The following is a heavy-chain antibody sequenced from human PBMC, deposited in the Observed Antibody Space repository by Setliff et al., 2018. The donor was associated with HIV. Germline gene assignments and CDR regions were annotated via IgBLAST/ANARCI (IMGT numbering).Heavy chain of an antibody. V-gene: IGHV4-39*02. CDR1: GGSISSSAYY. CDR3: ASRRGIEFYFDI. D-gene: IGHD3-10*01. J-gene: IGHJ4*02. Sequence: SETLSLTCSVSGGSISSSAYYWGWIRQPPGKGLEWIGNIYYSGTTYYNPSLKSRVTISVGSSYNHFSLKLSSVTAADTGVYYCASRRGIEFYFDIWGQGTPVTVSS. CDR2: IYYSGTT.